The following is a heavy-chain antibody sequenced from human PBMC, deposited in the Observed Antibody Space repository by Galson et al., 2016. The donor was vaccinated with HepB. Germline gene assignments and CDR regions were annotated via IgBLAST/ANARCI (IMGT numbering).Heavy chain of an antibody. CDR2: LSYDGSDK. CDR3: ARSEFPIIEARSATHY. V-gene: IGHV3-30*04. Sequence: RLSCAASGFTFSSYAMHWVRQAPGKGLDWVAILSYDGSDKYYADFVKGRFTISRDNSKNTLYLHMNSLRAEDTAVYYCARSEFPIIEARSATHYWGQGTLVTVSS. CDR1: GFTFSSYA. J-gene: IGHJ4*02. D-gene: IGHD2-15*01.